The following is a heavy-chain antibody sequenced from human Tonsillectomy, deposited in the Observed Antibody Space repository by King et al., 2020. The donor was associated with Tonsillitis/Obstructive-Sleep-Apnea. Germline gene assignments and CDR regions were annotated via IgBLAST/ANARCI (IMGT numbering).Heavy chain of an antibody. CDR1: GFTLNTYG. CDR2: IWYDGSKK. V-gene: IGHV3-33*01. Sequence: VQLVESGGGVVQPGRSLRLSCAASGFTLNTYGMHWVRQAPGKGLEWVALIWYDGSKKYYGGSVKGRFTISRDNSKSTLYLQMNSLRAEDTAVYYCARDKSRDYFDYWGQGTLVTVSS. CDR3: ARDKSRDYFDY. D-gene: IGHD2-2*01. J-gene: IGHJ4*02.